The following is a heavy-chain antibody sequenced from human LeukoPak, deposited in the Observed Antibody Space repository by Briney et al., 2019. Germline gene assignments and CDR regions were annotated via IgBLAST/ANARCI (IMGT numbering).Heavy chain of an antibody. D-gene: IGHD6-13*01. CDR3: ARGPSSSWTNWFDP. J-gene: IGHJ5*02. CDR2: INHSGST. Sequence: SETLSLTCAVYGGSFSGYYWSWIRQPPGKGLEWIGEINHSGSTNYNPSLKSRVTISVDTSKNQFSLKLSSVAAADTAVCYCARGPSSSWTNWFDPWGQGTLVTVSS. CDR1: GGSFSGYY. V-gene: IGHV4-34*01.